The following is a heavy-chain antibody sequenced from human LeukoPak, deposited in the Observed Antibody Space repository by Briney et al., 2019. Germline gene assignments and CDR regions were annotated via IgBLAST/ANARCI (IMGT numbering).Heavy chain of an antibody. J-gene: IGHJ4*02. V-gene: IGHV6-1*01. CDR3: ARDLHLALDY. Sequence: SQTLSLTCAISGDSVSSTGSAWNWIRLSPSSGLEWLGSTYYRSNWNSDYAVSVKSRITISPDTSKNQFSLQLSSVTPEDTALYFCARDLHLALDYWGQGTLVTVAS. CDR2: TYYRSNWNS. CDR1: GDSVSSTGSA.